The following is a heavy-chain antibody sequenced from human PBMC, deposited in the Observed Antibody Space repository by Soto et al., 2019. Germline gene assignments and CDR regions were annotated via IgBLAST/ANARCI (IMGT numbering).Heavy chain of an antibody. D-gene: IGHD2-2*01. V-gene: IGHV1-69*01. CDR1: GGTFSSYA. Sequence: QVQLVQSGAEVKKPGSSVKVSCKASGGTFSSYAISWVRQAPGQGLEWMGGIIPIFGTANYAQKFQGRVTITADESTSTEYMELSSLRSEEKAVYYCDSEDIVVVPAGPGRNNWFDPWGQGTLVNVSS. CDR3: DSEDIVVVPAGPGRNNWFDP. J-gene: IGHJ5*02. CDR2: IIPIFGTA.